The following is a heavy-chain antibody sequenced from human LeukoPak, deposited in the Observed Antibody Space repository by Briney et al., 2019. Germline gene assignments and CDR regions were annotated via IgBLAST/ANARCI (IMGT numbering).Heavy chain of an antibody. CDR2: ISYNSASI. CDR1: GFTFSSYA. D-gene: IGHD2-2*02. V-gene: IGHV3-23*01. CDR3: ARSQPAAISWFDP. J-gene: IGHJ5*02. Sequence: QAGGSLRLSCAASGFTFSSYAMNWLRQAPGKGLEWVSAISYNSASIYYADSVKGRFTISRDSSKNTLYLQTDSLSADDTAVYFCARSQPAAISWFDPWGQGTLVAVSS.